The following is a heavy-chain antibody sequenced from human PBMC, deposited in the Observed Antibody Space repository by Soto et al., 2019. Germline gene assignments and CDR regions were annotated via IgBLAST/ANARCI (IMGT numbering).Heavy chain of an antibody. Sequence: QVQLVQSGAEVKKPGASVKVSCKASGYTFTGYYMHWVRQAPGQGLEWMGWINPNSGGTNYAQKFQGRVTITADESTSTAYMELSSLRSEDTAVYYCARPVEMATISRSYFFYWGQGTLVTVSS. CDR3: ARPVEMATISRSYFFY. D-gene: IGHD5-12*01. CDR1: GYTFTGYY. J-gene: IGHJ4*02. V-gene: IGHV1-2*02. CDR2: INPNSGGT.